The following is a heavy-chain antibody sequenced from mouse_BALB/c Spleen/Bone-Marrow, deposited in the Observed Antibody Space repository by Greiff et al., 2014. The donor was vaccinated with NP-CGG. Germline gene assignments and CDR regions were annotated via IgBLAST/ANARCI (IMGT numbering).Heavy chain of an antibody. CDR2: IWAGGSI. J-gene: IGHJ4*01. CDR1: EFSLSSYG. V-gene: IGHV2-9*02. Sequence: VQVVESGPGLVAPSQSLSITCTVSEFSLSSYGVHWVRQPPGKGLEWLGVIWAGGSINYNSALMSRLSISKDNSKSQFFLKMKSLQNDDTAMYYCAREGRGSYGSSGYAMDYWGQGTSVTVSS. CDR3: AREGRGSYGSSGYAMDY. D-gene: IGHD1-1*01.